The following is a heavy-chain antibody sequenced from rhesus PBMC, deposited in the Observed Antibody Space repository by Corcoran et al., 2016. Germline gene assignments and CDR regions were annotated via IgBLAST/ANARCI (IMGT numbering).Heavy chain of an antibody. J-gene: IGHJ4*01. CDR2: IYGGSGST. V-gene: IGHV4S7*01. D-gene: IGHD6-13*01. CDR1: AGSISDYYY. Sequence: QVQLQESGPGLVKPSETLSLTCAVYAGSISDYYYWSWLRPPPGKGLEWIGQIYGGSGSTYYNPSLKSRGTVSKDTSKNQFSLELSSVTAADTAVYYCARDLGAAGGDYWGQGVLVTVSS. CDR3: ARDLGAAGGDY.